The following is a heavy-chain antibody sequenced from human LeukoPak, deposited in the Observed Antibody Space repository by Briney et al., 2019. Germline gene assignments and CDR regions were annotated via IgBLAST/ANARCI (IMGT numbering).Heavy chain of an antibody. CDR2: ICGDGGTT. V-gene: IGHV3-43*02. CDR1: GFTFDDHG. D-gene: IGHD3-10*01. CDR3: AKDQFGSGSYSLGGMDV. J-gene: IGHJ6*02. Sequence: GGSLRLSCAASGFTFDDHGMLWVRQAPGKGLEWFSLICGDGGTTYYADSAKGRFTISRDNSKNSLYLQMNNLGTEDTALYYCAKDQFGSGSYSLGGMDVWGQGTTVAVSS.